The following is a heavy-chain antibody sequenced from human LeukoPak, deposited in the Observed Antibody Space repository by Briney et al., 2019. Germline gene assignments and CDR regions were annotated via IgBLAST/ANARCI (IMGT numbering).Heavy chain of an antibody. CDR1: GGSISGYH. V-gene: IGHV4-59*01. Sequence: SETLSLTCTVSGGSISGYHWSWIRQPPGKGLEWLGYIYYSGSSNYNPSLKSRVTISVDTSKNQFSLKLSSVTAADTAVYYCARVPRSYYYYYYMDVWGKGTTVTVSS. J-gene: IGHJ6*03. CDR3: ARVPRSYYYYYYMDV. CDR2: IYYSGSS.